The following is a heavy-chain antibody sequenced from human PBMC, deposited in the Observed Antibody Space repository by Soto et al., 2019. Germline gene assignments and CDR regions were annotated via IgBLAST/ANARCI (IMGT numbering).Heavy chain of an antibody. CDR3: ARRTVNIRTFYSGLKTHCFDY. D-gene: IGHD6-19*01. J-gene: IGHJ4*02. CDR1: GDSMSSSDYY. Sequence: SETLSLTCAVSGDSMSSSDYYWGWIRQPPGKGLEWIGSIFYSGSTYYNPSLQSRVAISVDTSKNQFSLKLKSVTAADTAIYYCARRTVNIRTFYSGLKTHCFDYWGQGAPVTVSS. V-gene: IGHV4-39*01. CDR2: IFYSGST.